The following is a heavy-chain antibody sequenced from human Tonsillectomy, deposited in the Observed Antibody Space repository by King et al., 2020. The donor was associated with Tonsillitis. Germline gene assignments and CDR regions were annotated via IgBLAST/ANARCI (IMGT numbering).Heavy chain of an antibody. Sequence: QLQESGPGLVKPSGTLSLTCAVAGDSISGHHWWSWVRQSPGKGLEWIGEIYHRGETNSNPALKSRVTMSVDTSRRRFYLTLTSVTAADTAVYYCARGFGGTNSWFPFDSWGQGTLVTVSS. CDR2: IYHRGET. V-gene: IGHV4-4*02. CDR3: ARGFGGTNSWFPFDS. D-gene: IGHD3-16*01. CDR1: GDSISGHHW. J-gene: IGHJ4*02.